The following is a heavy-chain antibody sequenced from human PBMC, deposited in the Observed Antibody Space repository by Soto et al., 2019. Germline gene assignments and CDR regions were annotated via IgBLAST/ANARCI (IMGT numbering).Heavy chain of an antibody. CDR1: GYTFSSYA. V-gene: IGHV1-18*01. CDR3: ARDPRVYYDSSGYYWVY. Sequence: QVQLVQSGPEVKKPGASVKVSCKASGYTFSSYAIAWVRQAPGRGLEWMGWISAYNGNTNYAQNFQGRVTMTTDTSTSTAYMELRSLRSDDTAVYYCARDPRVYYDSSGYYWVYWGQGTLVTVSS. J-gene: IGHJ4*02. D-gene: IGHD3-22*01. CDR2: ISAYNGNT.